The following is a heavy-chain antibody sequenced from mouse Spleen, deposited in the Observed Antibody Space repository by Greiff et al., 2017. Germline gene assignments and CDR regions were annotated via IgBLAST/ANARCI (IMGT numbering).Heavy chain of an antibody. Sequence: QVHVKQSGAELARPGASVKMSCKASGYTFTSYTMHWVKQRPGQGLEWIGYINPSSGYTNYNQKFKDKATLTADKSSSTAYMQLSSLTSEDSAVYYCARGGNSYYYAMDYWGQGTSVTVSS. D-gene: IGHD2-1*01. V-gene: IGHV1-4*01. J-gene: IGHJ4*01. CDR2: INPSSGYT. CDR3: ARGGNSYYYAMDY. CDR1: GYTFTSYT.